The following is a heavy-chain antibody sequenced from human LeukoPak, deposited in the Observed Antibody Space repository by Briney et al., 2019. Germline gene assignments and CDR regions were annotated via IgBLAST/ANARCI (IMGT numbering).Heavy chain of an antibody. J-gene: IGHJ4*02. CDR3: ARGYYYDSSGYSPPFDY. Sequence: GGSLRLSCAATGFTFSSYAMSWVRQAPGKGLEWVSGINSGGSTYYADSVKGRFTISRDNSKNTLYLQMNSLRAEDTAVYYCARGYYYDSSGYSPPFDYWGQGTLVTVSS. CDR1: GFTFSSYA. V-gene: IGHV3-23*01. CDR2: INSGGST. D-gene: IGHD3-22*01.